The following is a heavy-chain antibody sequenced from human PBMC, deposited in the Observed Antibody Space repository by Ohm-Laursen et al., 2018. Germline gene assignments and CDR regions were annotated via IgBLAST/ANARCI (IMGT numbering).Heavy chain of an antibody. J-gene: IGHJ4*02. CDR2: IYWDDDK. Sequence: TQTFTLTCTFSGFSFSTSGVGVGWIRQPPGKALEWLALIYWDDDKRYSPSLKRRLTITKDTSKNQVVLTMTNMDPVDTATYYCAHRLAGNYFDYWGQGTLVTVSS. V-gene: IGHV2-5*02. CDR3: AHRLAGNYFDY. D-gene: IGHD6-25*01. CDR1: GFSFSTSGVG.